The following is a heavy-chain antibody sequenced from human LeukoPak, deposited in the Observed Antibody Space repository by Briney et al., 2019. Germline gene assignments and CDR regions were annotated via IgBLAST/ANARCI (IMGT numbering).Heavy chain of an antibody. Sequence: SGGSLRLSCAASGFTVRNNYMSWVRQAPGKGLGWVSVIYSDDGGGSTHYADSVKGRFTISRDNAKNSLYLQMNSLRVEDTAPYYCARVRAAAGFYYGMDVWGQGTTVTVSS. CDR1: GFTVRNNY. J-gene: IGHJ6*02. D-gene: IGHD6-13*01. CDR3: ARVRAAAGFYYGMDV. CDR2: IYSDDGGGST. V-gene: IGHV3-53*01.